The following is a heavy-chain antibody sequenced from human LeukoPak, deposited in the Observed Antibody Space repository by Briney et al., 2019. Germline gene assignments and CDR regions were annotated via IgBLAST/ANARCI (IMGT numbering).Heavy chain of an antibody. Sequence: GGSLRLSCVASGFTISSYAMHWVRQAPGKGLEWVAVISYDGSNKYYEDSVKGRFTISRDNSKNTLYLQMNSLRAGDTAVYYCARDSGYYGSGSYYNAGDYWGQGTLVTVSS. J-gene: IGHJ4*02. V-gene: IGHV3-30*04. CDR1: GFTISSYA. CDR3: ARDSGYYGSGSYYNAGDY. CDR2: ISYDGSNK. D-gene: IGHD3-10*01.